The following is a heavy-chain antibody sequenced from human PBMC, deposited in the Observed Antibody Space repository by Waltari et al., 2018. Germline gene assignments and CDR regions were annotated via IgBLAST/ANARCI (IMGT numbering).Heavy chain of an antibody. Sequence: QVQLQESGPGLVKPSETLSLTCAVSGYSISSGYYWGWIRQPPGKGLEWIGSIYHSGSTYYNPYRKSRVTISVDTSKNQFSLKLSSVTAADTAVYYCARPDRDGYNFDYWGQGTLVTVSS. CDR1: GYSISSGYY. V-gene: IGHV4-38-2*01. CDR2: IYHSGST. CDR3: ARPDRDGYNFDY. J-gene: IGHJ4*02. D-gene: IGHD5-12*01.